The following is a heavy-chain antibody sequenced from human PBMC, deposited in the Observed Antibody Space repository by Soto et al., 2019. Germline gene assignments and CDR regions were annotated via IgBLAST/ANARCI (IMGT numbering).Heavy chain of an antibody. Sequence: EVQLVESGGGLVQPGGSLRLSCTASGFAFGSYSMNWVRQAPGKGLEWISYISSPSTISYADSVKGRFTISRDNAENSLHLQMNSLRDEDTAVYYCVRDHKWAFDSWGQGTLVTVSS. CDR1: GFAFGSYS. CDR3: VRDHKWAFDS. CDR2: ISSPSTI. D-gene: IGHD1-26*01. J-gene: IGHJ4*02. V-gene: IGHV3-48*02.